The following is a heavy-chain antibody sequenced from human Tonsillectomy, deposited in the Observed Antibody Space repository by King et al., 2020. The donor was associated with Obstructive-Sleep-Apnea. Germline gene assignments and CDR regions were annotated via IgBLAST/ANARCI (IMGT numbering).Heavy chain of an antibody. Sequence: QLVQSGGGLVKPGESLRLSCAPSGFTFSDYYMNWIRQAPGKGLEWGSYISSSGNTIHYADSVKGRFTISRDNAKNSLYLQMNSLRAEDTAVYYCARDFSGYDSGWHYFDYWGQGTLVTVSS. CDR1: GFTFSDYY. CDR3: ARDFSGYDSGWHYFDY. J-gene: IGHJ4*02. D-gene: IGHD6-19*01. CDR2: ISSSGNTI. V-gene: IGHV3-11*01.